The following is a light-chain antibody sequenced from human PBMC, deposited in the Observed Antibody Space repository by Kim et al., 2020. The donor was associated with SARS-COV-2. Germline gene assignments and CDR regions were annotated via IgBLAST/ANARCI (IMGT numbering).Light chain of an antibody. CDR2: AAS. Sequence: DIQMTQSPSSLSASVGDGVTITCRASQAMRNHVAWYQQKAGEVPKVLIHAASAVHSGVPSRFSGSGSGTDFTLTISSLQPEDVATYCCHQYASAPWTFGQGTKVDIK. J-gene: IGKJ1*01. CDR3: HQYASAPWT. CDR1: QAMRNH. V-gene: IGKV1-27*01.